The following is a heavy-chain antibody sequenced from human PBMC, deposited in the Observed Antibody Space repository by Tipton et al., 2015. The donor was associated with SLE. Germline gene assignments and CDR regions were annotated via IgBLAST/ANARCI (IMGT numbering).Heavy chain of an antibody. Sequence: TLSLTCTVSGGSISSSSYYWGWIRQPPGKGLEWIGSIYYSGSTYYNPSLKSRVTISVDTSKNQFSLKLSSVTAADTAVYYCARDLGGDFDYWGQGTLVTVSS. CDR2: IYYSGST. CDR1: GGSISSSSYY. CDR3: ARDLGGDFDY. J-gene: IGHJ4*02. V-gene: IGHV4-39*07. D-gene: IGHD4-17*01.